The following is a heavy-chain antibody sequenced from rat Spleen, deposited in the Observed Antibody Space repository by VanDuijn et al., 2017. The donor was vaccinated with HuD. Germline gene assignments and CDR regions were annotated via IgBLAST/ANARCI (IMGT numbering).Heavy chain of an antibody. J-gene: IGHJ2*01. V-gene: IGHV2-13*01. CDR3: TRHYYDGSYYHGTFDY. CDR2: IWGNGNI. Sequence: QVQLKESGPGLVQPSQTLSLTCTVSGFSLTNYDVHWVRQPPGKGLEWMGRIWGNGNIDYNSPLKSRLSISRDTSKSQVFLKMNSLQTEDTAIYFCTRHYYDGSYYHGTFDYWGQGVMVTVSS. CDR1: GFSLTNYD. D-gene: IGHD1-12*02.